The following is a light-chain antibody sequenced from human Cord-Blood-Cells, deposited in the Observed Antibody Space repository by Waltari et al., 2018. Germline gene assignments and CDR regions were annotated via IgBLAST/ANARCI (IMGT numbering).Light chain of an antibody. CDR1: SSDVGGYNY. CDR2: DVS. Sequence: QSALTQPRSVSGSPGQSVTISCTGTSSDVGGYNYVSWYPKHPGKAPKLMIYDVSKRPSGVPDRFSGSKSGNTASLTISVRQAEDEAEYYCCSYAGSYTGVFGTGTKVTVL. CDR3: CSYAGSYTGV. V-gene: IGLV2-11*01. J-gene: IGLJ1*01.